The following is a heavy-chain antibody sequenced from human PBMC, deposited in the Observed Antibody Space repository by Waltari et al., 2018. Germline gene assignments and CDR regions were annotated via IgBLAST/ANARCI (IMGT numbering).Heavy chain of an antibody. V-gene: IGHV1-2*02. J-gene: IGHJ4*02. CDR1: GYSFTGYY. CDR2: INPNSGGT. Sequence: QVLLVQSGAEVKKPGASVKVSCKASGYSFTGYYLHWVRQAPGQELGWMGWINPNSGGTSYARIFQGRVTMTRDTSISTAYMELSRLTSDDTAVYYCAVSYTGWYGDLDYWGQGTLVTVSS. D-gene: IGHD6-19*01. CDR3: AVSYTGWYGDLDY.